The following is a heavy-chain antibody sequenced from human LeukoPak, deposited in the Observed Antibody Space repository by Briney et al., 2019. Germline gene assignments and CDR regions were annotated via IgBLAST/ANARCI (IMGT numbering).Heavy chain of an antibody. CDR3: ASRRYCSSTSCSRYYYGMDV. CDR2: IYHSGST. CDR1: GGSISSGGSS. D-gene: IGHD2-2*01. Sequence: SETLSLTCAVSGGSISSGGSSWSWIRQPPGKGLEWIGYIYHSGSTYYNPSLKSRVTISVDRSKNQFSLKLSSVTAADTAVYYCASRRYCSSTSCSRYYYGMDVWGQGTTVTVSS. V-gene: IGHV4-30-2*01. J-gene: IGHJ6*02.